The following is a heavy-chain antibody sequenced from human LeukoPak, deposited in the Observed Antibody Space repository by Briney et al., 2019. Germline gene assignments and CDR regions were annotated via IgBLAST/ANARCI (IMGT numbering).Heavy chain of an antibody. V-gene: IGHV3-7*01. CDR2: IKQDESEK. Sequence: GGSLRLSCAASGFTFSSYWMSWVRQAPGKGLEWVANIKQDESEKYYVESVKGRFTISRDNAKNSLYLQMNSLRAEDTAVYYCARTRTVTTDYYYYMDVWGKGTTVTVSS. CDR3: ARTRTVTTDYYYYMDV. J-gene: IGHJ6*03. CDR1: GFTFSSYW. D-gene: IGHD4-17*01.